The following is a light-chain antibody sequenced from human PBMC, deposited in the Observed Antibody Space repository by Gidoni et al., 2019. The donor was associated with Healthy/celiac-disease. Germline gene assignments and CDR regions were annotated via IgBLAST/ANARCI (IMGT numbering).Light chain of an antibody. CDR3: QQYGSSPGS. J-gene: IGKJ2*04. CDR1: QSVSSSY. V-gene: IGKV3-20*01. Sequence: EIVLTPSPGTLSLSPGERATLSCRASQSVSSSYLAWYQQKPGQAPRLLIYGASSRATGIPDRFSGSGSGTDFTLTISRLEPEDFAVYYCQQYGSSPGSFGQXTKLEIK. CDR2: GAS.